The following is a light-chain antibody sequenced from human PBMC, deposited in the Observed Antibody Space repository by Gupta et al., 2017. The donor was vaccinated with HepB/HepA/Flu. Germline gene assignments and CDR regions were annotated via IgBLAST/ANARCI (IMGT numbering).Light chain of an antibody. CDR2: EVT. J-gene: IGLJ1*01. Sequence: QSALTQPPSVSGSPGQSVTISCTGTSSDVGFHDHVSWYQQPPGTAPNLIIYEVTDRPSGVPNRFSGAKSGNTAFLTISGLQGEDETDYYCTAYTTGGTYVFGSGTTVSVL. CDR3: TAYTTGGTYV. CDR1: SSDVGFHDH. V-gene: IGLV2-18*02.